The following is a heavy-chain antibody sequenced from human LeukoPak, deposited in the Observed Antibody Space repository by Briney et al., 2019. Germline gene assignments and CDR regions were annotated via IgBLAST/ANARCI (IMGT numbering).Heavy chain of an antibody. CDR2: INPNSGGT. V-gene: IGHV1-2*02. Sequence: VASVKVSFKASGYTFTGYYLHWVRQAPGQGLEWMGWINPNSGGTNYAQKFQGRVTMTRDTSITTAYMELSRLSSDDTAVYYCARHPGKVTHEWLCDPWGRGTLVTVSS. J-gene: IGHJ2*01. D-gene: IGHD4-23*01. CDR3: ARHPGKVTHEWLCDP. CDR1: GYTFTGYY.